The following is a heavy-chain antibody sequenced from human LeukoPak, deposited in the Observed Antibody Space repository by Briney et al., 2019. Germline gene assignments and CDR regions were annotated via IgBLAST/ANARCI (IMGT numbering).Heavy chain of an antibody. J-gene: IGHJ6*02. V-gene: IGHV1-18*01. D-gene: IGHD4-17*01. CDR2: ISTYNFNT. Sequence: GASVRVSCKAPMFTFATYGISWVRQAPGQGLEWMGWISTYNFNTNYAQKLQGRVTMTTDTSTSTVFMELRSLRSDDSAVYYCATDRRDYGDYRSDVFMDVWGQGTSVTVSS. CDR3: ATDRRDYGDYRSDVFMDV. CDR1: MFTFATYG.